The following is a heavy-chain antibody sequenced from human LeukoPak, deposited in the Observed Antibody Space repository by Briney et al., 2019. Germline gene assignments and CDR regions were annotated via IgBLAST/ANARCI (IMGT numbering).Heavy chain of an antibody. J-gene: IGHJ4*02. V-gene: IGHV3-21*01. Sequence: GGPLRLSCAASGFTFSSYSMNWVRQAPGKGLEWVSSISSSSSYIYYADSVKGRFTISRDNAKNSLYLQMNSLRAEDTAVYYCARDGGDRTHFDYWGQGTLVTVSS. D-gene: IGHD4-17*01. CDR2: ISSSSSYI. CDR3: ARDGGDRTHFDY. CDR1: GFTFSSYS.